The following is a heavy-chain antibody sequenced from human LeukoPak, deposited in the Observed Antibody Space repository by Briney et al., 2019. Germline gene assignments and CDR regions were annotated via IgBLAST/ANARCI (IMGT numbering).Heavy chain of an antibody. CDR3: ARGLHYGSGSYYPTSNWFDP. J-gene: IGHJ5*02. V-gene: IGHV3-64*01. CDR2: ISTNGGST. CDR1: GFTFSSYA. D-gene: IGHD3-10*01. Sequence: PGGSLRLSCAASGFTFSSYAMHWVRQAPGKGLEYVSAISTNGGSTYYANSVKGRFIISRDNSKNTLYLQMGSLRAEDMAVYYCARGLHYGSGSYYPTSNWFDPWGQGTLVTVSS.